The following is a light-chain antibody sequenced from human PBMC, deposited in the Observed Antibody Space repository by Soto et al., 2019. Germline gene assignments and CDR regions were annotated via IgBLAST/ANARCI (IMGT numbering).Light chain of an antibody. V-gene: IGKV3-20*01. CDR1: QSVSSSY. CDR2: GAS. J-gene: IGKJ1*01. Sequence: IGLTLSPGSLSLSPGERATLSCRASQSVSSSYLAWYQQKPGQAPRLLIYGASSRATGIPDRFSGSGSGTDFTLTISRLEPEDFAVYYCQQYGSSPGTFGQGTNVDTK. CDR3: QQYGSSPGT.